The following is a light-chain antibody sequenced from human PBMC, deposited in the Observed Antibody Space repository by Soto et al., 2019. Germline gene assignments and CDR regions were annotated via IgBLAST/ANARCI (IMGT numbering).Light chain of an antibody. Sequence: EIVLTQSPGTLSLSPGERATLSCRASQSVSSSYLAWYQQKPGQAPRLLIYGASSRATGIPNRFSGSGSGKDFTLTISRLDPEDVAVYYCQQYGSSLFTFGPGTKVDIK. J-gene: IGKJ3*01. CDR2: GAS. CDR3: QQYGSSLFT. CDR1: QSVSSSY. V-gene: IGKV3-20*01.